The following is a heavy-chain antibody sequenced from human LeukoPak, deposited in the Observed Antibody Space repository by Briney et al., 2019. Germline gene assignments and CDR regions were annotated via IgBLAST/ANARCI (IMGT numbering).Heavy chain of an antibody. CDR1: GFSFKDYA. V-gene: IGHV3-21*06. J-gene: IGHJ4*02. CDR3: ARVPGGMEWSDFDY. Sequence: GGSLRLSCAASGFSFKDYAMSWVRQAPGKGLEWVSSVSSINNYISYADSVKGRFTISRDNPKNSLYLQMNSLRAEDTAVYYCARVPGGMEWSDFDYWGQGTLVAVSS. D-gene: IGHD3-3*01. CDR2: VSSINNYI.